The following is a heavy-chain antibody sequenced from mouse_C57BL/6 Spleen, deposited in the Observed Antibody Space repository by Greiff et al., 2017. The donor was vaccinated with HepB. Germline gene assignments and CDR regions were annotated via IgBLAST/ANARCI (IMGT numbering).Heavy chain of an antibody. CDR3: ARDLYYGNPFAY. Sequence: VQLQQSGAELVMPGASVKLSCKASGYTFTSYWMHWVKQRPGQGLEWIGEIDPSDSYSNYNQKFKGKSTLTVDKSSSTAYMQLSSLTSEDSAVYYCARDLYYGNPFAYWGQGTLVTVSA. D-gene: IGHD2-1*01. V-gene: IGHV1-69*01. CDR2: IDPSDSYS. J-gene: IGHJ3*01. CDR1: GYTFTSYW.